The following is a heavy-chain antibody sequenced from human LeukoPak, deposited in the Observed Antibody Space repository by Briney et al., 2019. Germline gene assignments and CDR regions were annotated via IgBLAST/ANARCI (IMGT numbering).Heavy chain of an antibody. CDR1: GYAFTCYY. Sequence: ASVNVSCKASGYAFTCYYMNWVRQAPGQGIEWMGWINPNSGGTNYAQKFPSRVTMTRDTSISTAYMELSRLRSDDTAVYYCARDDYYDSSGFDPWGQGTLVTVSS. D-gene: IGHD3-22*01. CDR3: ARDDYYDSSGFDP. CDR2: INPNSGGT. V-gene: IGHV1-2*02. J-gene: IGHJ5*02.